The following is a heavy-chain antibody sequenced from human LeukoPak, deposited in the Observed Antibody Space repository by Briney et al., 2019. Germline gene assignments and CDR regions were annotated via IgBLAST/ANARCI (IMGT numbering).Heavy chain of an antibody. CDR2: ITPMFGTA. CDR1: GGTFSSYA. J-gene: IGHJ1*01. CDR3: ARDSTEFRSLIFH. D-gene: IGHD3-9*01. Sequence: SVKVSCKASGGTFSSYAINWVRQAPGQGLEWMGGITPMFGTAKYAQKFQGRVTITADESTSTAYMELSSLRSEDTAVYYCARDSTEFRSLIFHWGQGTLVTVSS. V-gene: IGHV1-69*13.